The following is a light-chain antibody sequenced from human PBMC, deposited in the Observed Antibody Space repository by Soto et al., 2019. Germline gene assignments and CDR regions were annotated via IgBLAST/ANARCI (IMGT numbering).Light chain of an antibody. J-gene: IGLJ1*01. CDR2: EVY. Sequence: QSALTQPASVSGSPGQSITISCTGTSSDVGGYNFVSWYKHHPGKAPKLIIYEVYYRPSGVSDRFSGSKSGKTASLTISGLQAEDEADYYCSSYARTSTLVVGTGTKLTVL. V-gene: IGLV2-14*01. CDR3: SSYARTSTLV. CDR1: SSDVGGYNF.